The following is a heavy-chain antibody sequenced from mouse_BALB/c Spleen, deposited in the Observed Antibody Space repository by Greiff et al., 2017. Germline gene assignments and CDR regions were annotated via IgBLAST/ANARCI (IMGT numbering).Heavy chain of an antibody. Sequence: QVHVKQSGAELARPGASVKMSCKASGYTFTSYTMHWVKQRPGQGLEWIGYINPSSGYTNYNQKFKDKATLTADKSSSTAYMQLSSLTSEDSAVYYCARDDDYVDYWGQGTTLTVSS. CDR3: ARDDDYVDY. D-gene: IGHD2-4*01. J-gene: IGHJ2*01. CDR1: GYTFTSYT. CDR2: INPSSGYT. V-gene: IGHV1-4*01.